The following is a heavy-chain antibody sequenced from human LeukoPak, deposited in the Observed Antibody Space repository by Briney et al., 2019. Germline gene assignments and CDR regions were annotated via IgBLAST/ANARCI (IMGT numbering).Heavy chain of an antibody. CDR1: GGSISSYY. V-gene: IGHV4-59*01. CDR3: ARDDGDRAGFYYYYYMDV. D-gene: IGHD4-17*01. J-gene: IGHJ6*03. Sequence: SETLSPTCTVSGGSISSYYWSWIRQPPGKGLEWIGYISYTGSTNYNPSLKSRLTISVDTSKDQFSLKLRSVTAADTAVYYCARDDGDRAGFYYYYYMDVWGKGTTVTVSS. CDR2: ISYTGST.